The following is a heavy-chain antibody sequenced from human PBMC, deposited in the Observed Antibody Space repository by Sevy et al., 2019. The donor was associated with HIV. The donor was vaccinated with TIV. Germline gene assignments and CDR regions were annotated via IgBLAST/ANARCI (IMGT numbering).Heavy chain of an antibody. Sequence: SETLSLTCTVSAGSISSYYLTWIRQPAGKGLEWIGHIYSSGSTNYNPALKSRVTMSVDTSKKNFSLKLISVTAADTAVYYCARGGGYFDDGFDIWGQGTMVTVSS. J-gene: IGHJ3*02. CDR2: IYSSGST. CDR1: AGSISSYY. CDR3: ARGGGYFDDGFDI. V-gene: IGHV4-4*07. D-gene: IGHD3-10*01.